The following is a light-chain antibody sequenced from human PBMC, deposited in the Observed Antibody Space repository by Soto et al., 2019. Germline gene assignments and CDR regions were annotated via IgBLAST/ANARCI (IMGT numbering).Light chain of an antibody. CDR1: QDIRND. J-gene: IGKJ1*01. CDR3: LQHNSYPWT. V-gene: IGKV1-17*01. CDR2: AAS. Sequence: DIQMTQSPSSLSASVGDRVTITCRASQDIRNDLGCYQQKPGKAPKRLIYAASSLQSGVPSRFSGSGSGTEFTLTISSLQPEDFATYYCLQHNSYPWTFGQGTKVEIK.